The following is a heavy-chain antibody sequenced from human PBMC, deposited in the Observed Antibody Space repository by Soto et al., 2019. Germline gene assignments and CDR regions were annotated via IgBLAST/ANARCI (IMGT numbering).Heavy chain of an antibody. J-gene: IGHJ6*02. D-gene: IGHD5-18*01. Sequence: QVQLVESGGGVVQPGRSLRLSCAASGFTFSSYAMHWVRQAPGKGLEWVAVISYDGSNKYYADSVKGRFTISRDNSKNTLYLQMNSLRAEDTAVYYCARASVDTAMVAAPFWHYYYAMDVWGQGTTVTVSS. CDR1: GFTFSSYA. CDR3: ARASVDTAMVAAPFWHYYYAMDV. CDR2: ISYDGSNK. V-gene: IGHV3-30-3*01.